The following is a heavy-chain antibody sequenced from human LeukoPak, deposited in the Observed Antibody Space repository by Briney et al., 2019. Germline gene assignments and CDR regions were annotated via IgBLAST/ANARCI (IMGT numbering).Heavy chain of an antibody. Sequence: SETLFLTCTVSGGPNNNYFWSWIRQPPGKGLEWIGYISYSGSTNYNPSLKSRLTISVDTSKNQFSLKLSSVTAADTAVYYCARVRWPDFDYWGQGTLVTVSS. CDR3: ARVRWPDFDY. J-gene: IGHJ4*02. V-gene: IGHV4-59*01. D-gene: IGHD2-15*01. CDR1: GGPNNNYF. CDR2: ISYSGST.